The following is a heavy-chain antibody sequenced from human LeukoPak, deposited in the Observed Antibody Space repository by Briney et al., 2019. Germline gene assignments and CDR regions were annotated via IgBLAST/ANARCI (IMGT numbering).Heavy chain of an antibody. J-gene: IGHJ4*02. Sequence: GGFLRLSCAASGFTFSSYDMHWVRQATGKGLEWVSAIGTAGDTYYPGSVKGRFTISRENAKNSLYLQMNSLRAGDTAVYYCARASKLEPFDYWGQGTLVTVSS. V-gene: IGHV3-13*04. D-gene: IGHD1-1*01. CDR1: GFTFSSYD. CDR2: IGTAGDT. CDR3: ARASKLEPFDY.